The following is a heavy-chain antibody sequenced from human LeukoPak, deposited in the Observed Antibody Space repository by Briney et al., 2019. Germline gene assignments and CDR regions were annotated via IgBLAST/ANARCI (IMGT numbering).Heavy chain of an antibody. Sequence: ASVKVSCKVSGYTLTELYMHWVRQAPGKGLEWMGGFDPEDGETIYAQKFQGRVTMTEDTSTDTAYMELSSLRSEDTAVYYCATARFDDSSGYTSDYFDYWGQGTLVTVSS. CDR2: FDPEDGET. CDR1: GYTLTELY. CDR3: ATARFDDSSGYTSDYFDY. V-gene: IGHV1-24*01. D-gene: IGHD3-22*01. J-gene: IGHJ4*02.